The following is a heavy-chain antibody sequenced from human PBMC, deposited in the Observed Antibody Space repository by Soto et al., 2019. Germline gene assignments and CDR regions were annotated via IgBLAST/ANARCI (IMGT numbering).Heavy chain of an antibody. CDR1: GGSISSYY. D-gene: IGHD3-10*01. CDR3: ARSGEGEFYGSGSYYSEFDY. Sequence: PSETLSLTCTVSGGSISSYYWSWIRQPPGKGLEWIGYIYYSGSTNYNPSLKSRVTISVDTSKNQFSLKLSSVTAADTAVYYCARSGEGEFYGSGSYYSEFDYWGQGTLVTVAS. J-gene: IGHJ4*02. CDR2: IYYSGST. V-gene: IGHV4-59*08.